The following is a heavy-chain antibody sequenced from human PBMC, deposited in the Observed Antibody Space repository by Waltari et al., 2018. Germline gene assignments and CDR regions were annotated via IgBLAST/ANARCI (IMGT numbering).Heavy chain of an antibody. D-gene: IGHD5-12*01. Sequence: EVQLVESGGGLVQPGGSLRLSCAASGFTFSNYWMHWVRQAPGKGLVWVSRIKSDGSSTTYADSVKGRFAISRDNAKNTLYLQMNSLRAEDTAVYYCARAGLPSATWPYYSYGMDVWGQGTTVTVSS. CDR3: ARAGLPSATWPYYSYGMDV. CDR2: IKSDGSST. V-gene: IGHV3-74*01. J-gene: IGHJ6*02. CDR1: GFTFSNYW.